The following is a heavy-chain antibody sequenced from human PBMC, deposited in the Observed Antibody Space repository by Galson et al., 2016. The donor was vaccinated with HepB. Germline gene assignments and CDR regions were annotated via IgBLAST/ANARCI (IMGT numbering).Heavy chain of an antibody. Sequence: SVKVSCKASGGSFSSFAIGWVRQAPRQGLEWMGRIIPIINIVNYAQKFQGRVTITADKSTTTSYIELSSLRSEDTAVYYCATIDCTGGRCYSPSEVFDYWGQGTLVTVSS. CDR3: ATIDCTGGRCYSPSEVFDY. CDR1: GGSFSSFA. V-gene: IGHV1-69*04. CDR2: IIPIINIV. D-gene: IGHD2-15*01. J-gene: IGHJ4*02.